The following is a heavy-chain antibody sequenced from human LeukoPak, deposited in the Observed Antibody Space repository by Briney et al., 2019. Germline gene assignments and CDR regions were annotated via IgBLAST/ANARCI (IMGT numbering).Heavy chain of an antibody. D-gene: IGHD4-17*01. CDR1: GFTFSSYV. Sequence: GGSLRLSCAASGFTFSSYVMSWVRQAPGKGLEWVSAISGSGGSTYYADSVKGRFTISRDNSKNTLYLQMNSLRAEDTAVYYCTKDKPKSTVTMGFDYWGQGTLVTVSS. CDR2: ISGSGGST. V-gene: IGHV3-23*01. CDR3: TKDKPKSTVTMGFDY. J-gene: IGHJ4*02.